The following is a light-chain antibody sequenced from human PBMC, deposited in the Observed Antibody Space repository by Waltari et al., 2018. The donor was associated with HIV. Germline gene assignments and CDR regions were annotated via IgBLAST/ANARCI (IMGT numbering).Light chain of an antibody. V-gene: IGLV2-8*01. CDR2: EVS. CDR1: SGDGGGYNY. CDR3: SSYAGSINVL. Sequence: QSALTQPPSASGSPGQSVSISCTVTSGDGGGYNYVSWYQQHPGKAPKLLIAEVSKRPSGVPDRFSGSKSGNTASLTVSGLQAEDEADYYCSSYAGSINVLFGGGTKLAVL. J-gene: IGLJ2*01.